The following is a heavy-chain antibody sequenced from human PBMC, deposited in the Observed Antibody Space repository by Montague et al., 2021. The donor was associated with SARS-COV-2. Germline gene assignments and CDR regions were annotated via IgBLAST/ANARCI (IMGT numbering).Heavy chain of an antibody. CDR2: ISWGSGNI. Sequence: SLRLSCAASGFTFSYYAMHWVRQAPGKGLEWVSGISWGSGNIAYADSVKGRFTISRGKPKNTLYLQMNNLRPEDTALYYCAKDMRAITIAYFDYWGQGTLVTVSS. D-gene: IGHD1-14*01. V-gene: IGHV3-9*01. J-gene: IGHJ4*01. CDR3: AKDMRAITIAYFDY. CDR1: GFTFSYYA.